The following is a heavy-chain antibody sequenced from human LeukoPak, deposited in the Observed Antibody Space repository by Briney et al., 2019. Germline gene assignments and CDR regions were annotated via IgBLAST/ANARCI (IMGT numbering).Heavy chain of an antibody. J-gene: IGHJ5*02. CDR3: ARGIPHMVREVITPRRRFDP. D-gene: IGHD3-10*01. V-gene: IGHV1-46*01. CDR2: INPSGGST. CDR1: GYTFTSYY. Sequence: ASVKVSCKASGYTFTSYYMHWVRQAPGQGLEWMGIINPSGGSTSYAQKFQGRVTMTRDMSTSTVYMELSSLRSEDTAVYYCARGIPHMVREVITPRRRFDPWGQGTLVTVSS.